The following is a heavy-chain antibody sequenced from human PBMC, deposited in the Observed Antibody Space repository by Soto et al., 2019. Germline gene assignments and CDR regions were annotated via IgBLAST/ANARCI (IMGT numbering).Heavy chain of an antibody. D-gene: IGHD3-10*01. CDR3: ARANYYGSGSYYNREEYNWFDP. V-gene: IGHV1-69*02. Sequence: SVKVSCNASGGTFSRYTISCVRQAPGQGLEWMGRIIPILGIANYAQKFQGRVTITADKSTSTAYMELSSLRSEDTAVYYCARANYYGSGSYYNREEYNWFDPWG. J-gene: IGHJ5*02. CDR1: GGTFSRYT. CDR2: IIPILGIA.